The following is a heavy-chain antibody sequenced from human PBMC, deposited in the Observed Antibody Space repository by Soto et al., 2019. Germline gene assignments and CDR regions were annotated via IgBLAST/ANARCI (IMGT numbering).Heavy chain of an antibody. D-gene: IGHD3-9*01. J-gene: IGHJ4*02. Sequence: GASVKVSCKASGYTFTSYGISWVRQAPGQGLEWMGWISAYNGNTKYAQKLQGRVTMTTDTSTSTAYMELRSLRSDDTAVYYCTRDAKYYDILTGYFVNGYWGQGTLVTVSS. V-gene: IGHV1-18*01. CDR3: TRDAKYYDILTGYFVNGY. CDR2: ISAYNGNT. CDR1: GYTFTSYG.